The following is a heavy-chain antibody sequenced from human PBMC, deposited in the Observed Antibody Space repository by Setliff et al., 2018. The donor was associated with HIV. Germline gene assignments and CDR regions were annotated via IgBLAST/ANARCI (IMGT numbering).Heavy chain of an antibody. Sequence: ASVKVSCKAFGYTFINYGISWVRQAPGQGLEWMGWISGSNGNTNYAQEFQGRVTVTIDTSTSTAYMELRTLRSDDTAVYYCARGATITYYFDYWGQGTLVTSPQ. CDR2: ISGSNGNT. V-gene: IGHV1-18*01. D-gene: IGHD5-12*01. CDR3: ARGATITYYFDY. J-gene: IGHJ4*02. CDR1: GYTFINYG.